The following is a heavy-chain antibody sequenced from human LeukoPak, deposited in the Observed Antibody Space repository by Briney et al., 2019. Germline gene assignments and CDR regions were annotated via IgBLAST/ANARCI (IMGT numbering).Heavy chain of an antibody. J-gene: IGHJ4*02. Sequence: ASVKVSCKVSGHTLTELSMHWVRQAPGKGHEWMGGFDPENGETIYAQKFQGRVTMTEDTSTDTVYMELSSLRSEDTAVYYCATGGSRVQLWILAGWYYFDNWGQGTLVTVSS. CDR1: GHTLTELS. CDR3: ATGGSRVQLWILAGWYYFDN. D-gene: IGHD5-18*01. CDR2: FDPENGET. V-gene: IGHV1-24*01.